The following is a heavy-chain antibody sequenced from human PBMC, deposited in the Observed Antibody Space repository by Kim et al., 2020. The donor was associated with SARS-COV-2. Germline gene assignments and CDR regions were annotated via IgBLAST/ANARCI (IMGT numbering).Heavy chain of an antibody. CDR1: GFIFDSYA. CDR2: LSGSADNT. V-gene: IGHV3-23*01. Sequence: GGSLRLSCAASGFIFDSYAMSWVRQAPGKGLEWVSTLSGSADNTDYADSVEGRFTVFRDISKNTFYLQMNSLRAEDTAVYYCAKDKGKYGDYDF. J-gene: IGHJ4*01. D-gene: IGHD4-17*01. CDR3: AKDKGKYGDYDF.